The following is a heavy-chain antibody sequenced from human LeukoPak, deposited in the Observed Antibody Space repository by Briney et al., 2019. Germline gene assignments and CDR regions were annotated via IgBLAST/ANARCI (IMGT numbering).Heavy chain of an antibody. CDR3: ASNRFGEPEDYYYYMDV. CDR1: GFTFTSYW. J-gene: IGHJ6*03. V-gene: IGHV3-7*01. Sequence: PGGSLRLSCAASGFTFTSYWMSWVRQAPGKRPEWVAHINQDLSETYYVDSVRGRFSIARDNAKNSVYLQMNGLRAEDTAVYYCASNRFGEPEDYYYYMDVWGKGTTVTVSS. CDR2: INQDLSET. D-gene: IGHD3-10*01.